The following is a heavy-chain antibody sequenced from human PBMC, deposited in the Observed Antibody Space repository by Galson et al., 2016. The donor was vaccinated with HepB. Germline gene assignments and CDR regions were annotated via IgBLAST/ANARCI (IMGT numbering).Heavy chain of an antibody. CDR2: ISTYNGDT. V-gene: IGHV1-18*01. D-gene: IGHD1-26*01. Sequence: SVKVSCKASGYTFNTYAINWVRRAPGQGLEWMGWISTYNGDTNFAQKFQGRVTMTTDTSTSTAYMELRSLRSDDTAVYYCARAQGVGYGMDVWGQGTTVTVSS. CDR1: GYTFNTYA. CDR3: ARAQGVGYGMDV. J-gene: IGHJ6*02.